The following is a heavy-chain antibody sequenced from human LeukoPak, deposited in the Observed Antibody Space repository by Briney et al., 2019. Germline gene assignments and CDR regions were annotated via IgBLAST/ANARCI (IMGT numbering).Heavy chain of an antibody. CDR2: IRSKTFGATT. CDR3: TNWNSYY. V-gene: IGHV3-49*04. Sequence: GGSLRLSCTVSGLTFGNFSLSWVRQAPGKGLEWVGFIRSKTFGATTDYAASVRGRFTISRDDSNSVAYPQMDSLKTEDTGVYYCTNWNSYYWGQGTLVIVSS. CDR1: GLTFGNFS. J-gene: IGHJ4*02. D-gene: IGHD1-7*01.